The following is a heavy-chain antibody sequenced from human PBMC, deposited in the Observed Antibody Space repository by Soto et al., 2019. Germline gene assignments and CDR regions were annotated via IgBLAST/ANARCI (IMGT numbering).Heavy chain of an antibody. J-gene: IGHJ1*01. CDR2: ISYDGSNK. V-gene: IGHV3-30*18. Sequence: GGSLRLSCAASGFTFSSYGMHWVRQAPGKGLEWVAVISYDGSNKYYADSVKGRFTISRDNSKNTLYLQMNSLRAEDTAVYDCAKGGGVAEAGALGYYEHWGQGTLVTVSS. CDR3: AKGGGVAEAGALGYYEH. CDR1: GFTFSSYG. D-gene: IGHD6-13*01.